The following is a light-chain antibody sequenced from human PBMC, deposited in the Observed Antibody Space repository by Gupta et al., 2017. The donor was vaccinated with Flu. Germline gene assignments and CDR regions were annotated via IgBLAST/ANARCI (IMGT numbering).Light chain of an antibody. CDR1: NIGSKS. CDR3: QVWDSSSDPYV. CDR2: DDS. J-gene: IGLJ1*01. Sequence: GGNNIGSKSVHWYQQKPGQAPVLVVYDDSDRPSGIPERFSGSNSGDTATLTISRVEAGDEADYYCQVWDSSSDPYVFGTGTKVTVL. V-gene: IGLV3-21*02.